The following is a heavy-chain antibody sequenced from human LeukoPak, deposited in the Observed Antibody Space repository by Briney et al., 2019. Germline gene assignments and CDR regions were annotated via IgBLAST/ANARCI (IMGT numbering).Heavy chain of an antibody. CDR2: ISYDGSSE. V-gene: IGHV3-30-3*01. CDR3: ARGGRSTGGYYFDY. Sequence: GGSRRLSCAASGFTFSSYTMHWVRQAPGKGLEWVALISYDGSSEYYADSVKGRFTISRDNSENTLYVQMNSLRAEDTAVYYCARGGRSTGGYYFDYWGPGTLLCVSS. CDR1: GFTFSSYT. D-gene: IGHD3-16*01. J-gene: IGHJ4*02.